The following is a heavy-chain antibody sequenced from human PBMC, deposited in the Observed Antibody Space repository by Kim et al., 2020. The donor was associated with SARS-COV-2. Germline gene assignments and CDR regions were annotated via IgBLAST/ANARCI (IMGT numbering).Heavy chain of an antibody. Sequence: GGSLRLSCAASGFTFSSFYMRWVRQAPGKGLEWVSSITTNGGGTYYTDSVKGRFTISRDNSKNTLYLQMNSLRADDTATYFCAKDLYGSNDYWGQGTLVT. J-gene: IGHJ4*02. CDR2: ITTNGGGT. V-gene: IGHV3-23*01. CDR1: GFTFSSFY. D-gene: IGHD3-16*01. CDR3: AKDLYGSNDY.